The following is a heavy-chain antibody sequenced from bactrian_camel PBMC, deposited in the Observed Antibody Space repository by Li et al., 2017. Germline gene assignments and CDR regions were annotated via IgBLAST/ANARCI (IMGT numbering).Heavy chain of an antibody. CDR2: IVRERGVL. CDR3: AAKKGWCTWLAKSNYTY. Sequence: HVQLVESGGGSVHSGGSLRLSCGASGYISMTFCMGWFRQAPGKEREGVAGIVRERGVLYYADSVKGRFTISQAYAKNTVYLQMSSMKPEDTARYYCAAKKGWCTWLAKSNYTYWGQGTQVTVS. CDR1: GYISMTFC. J-gene: IGHJ4*01. D-gene: IGHD5*01. V-gene: IGHV3S63*01.